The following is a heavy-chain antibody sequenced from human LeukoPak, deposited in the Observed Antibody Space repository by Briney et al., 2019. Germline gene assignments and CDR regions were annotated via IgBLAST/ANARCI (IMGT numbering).Heavy chain of an antibody. CDR1: GFTFSDYY. CDR2: TSSSGSTI. CDR3: ARVGMLWEIVPDPVNFDY. Sequence: PGGSLRLSXAASGFTFSDYYMSWIRQAPGKGLEWVSYTSSSGSTIYYANSVKGRFTISRDNAKNSLYLQMNSLRAEDTAVYYCARVGMLWEIVPDPVNFDYWGQGTLVTVSS. D-gene: IGHD1-26*01. V-gene: IGHV3-11*04. J-gene: IGHJ4*02.